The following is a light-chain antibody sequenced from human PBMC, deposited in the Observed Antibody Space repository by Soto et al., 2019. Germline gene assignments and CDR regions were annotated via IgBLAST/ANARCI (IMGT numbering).Light chain of an antibody. V-gene: IGKV3-11*01. J-gene: IGKJ1*01. Sequence: EIVLTQSPATLSLSPGERATLSCRASQSVSSYLAWYHQKPGQAPRLLISEASNRATGIPAKFSGSGHGTDFTLTISSLEPEDLAVYYCQQRSNWPRTFGQGTKVEIK. CDR2: EAS. CDR3: QQRSNWPRT. CDR1: QSVSSY.